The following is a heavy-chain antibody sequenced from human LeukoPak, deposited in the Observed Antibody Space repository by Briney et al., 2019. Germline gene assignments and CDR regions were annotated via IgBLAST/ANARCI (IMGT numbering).Heavy chain of an antibody. CDR1: GFTFSTYP. CDR3: AKDMAAYYYSSGNIDS. D-gene: IGHD3-10*01. CDR2: ISWDGGST. V-gene: IGHV3-43D*03. J-gene: IGHJ4*02. Sequence: PGRSLRLSCAASGFTFSTYPMHWVRQAPGKGLEWVSLISWDGGSTYYADSVKGRFTISRDNSKNSLYLQMNSLRAEDTALYYCAKDMAAYYYSSGNIDSWGQGTLVTVSS.